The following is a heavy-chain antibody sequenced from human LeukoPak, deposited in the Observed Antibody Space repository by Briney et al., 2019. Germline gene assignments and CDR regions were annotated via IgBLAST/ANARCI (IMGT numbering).Heavy chain of an antibody. Sequence: PSETLSLTCTVSGGSINNYYWSWVRQPPGAGLEWLAYIYYTGSTNYNPSLKTRLTISVDTSKNQFSLRLNSVTAADTAVYYCARRSYVDTAMALDYWGQGTLVTVSS. CDR1: GGSINNYY. CDR3: ARRSYVDTAMALDY. CDR2: IYYTGST. J-gene: IGHJ4*02. D-gene: IGHD5-18*01. V-gene: IGHV4-59*08.